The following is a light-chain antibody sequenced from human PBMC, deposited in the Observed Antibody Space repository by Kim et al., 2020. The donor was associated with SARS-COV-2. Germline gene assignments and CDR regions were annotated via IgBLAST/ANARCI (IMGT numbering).Light chain of an antibody. J-gene: IGLJ2*01. V-gene: IGLV3-19*01. CDR1: SLRSYY. CDR2: GKN. Sequence: ALGQTVRITCQGDSLRSYYAPWYQQKPGQAPILVIYGKNNRPSGIPDRFSGSSSGNTASLTIAGTQAGDEADYYCLSRDSNNNVLFGGGTQLTVL. CDR3: LSRDSNNNVL.